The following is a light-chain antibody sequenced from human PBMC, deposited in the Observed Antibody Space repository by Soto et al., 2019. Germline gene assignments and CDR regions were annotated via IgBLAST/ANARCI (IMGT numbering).Light chain of an antibody. J-gene: IGKJ5*01. CDR3: QQYNNWPPIT. CDR1: QGISNW. CDR2: DVS. Sequence: DVPMTQSPSTLSASVGDRVTSTCLASQGISNWLAWYQQKPGKAPKLLIYDVSSLGSGVPSRFSGSGSGSEFTLTISSLQSEDFAVYYCQQYNNWPPITFGQGTRLEIK. V-gene: IGKV1-5*01.